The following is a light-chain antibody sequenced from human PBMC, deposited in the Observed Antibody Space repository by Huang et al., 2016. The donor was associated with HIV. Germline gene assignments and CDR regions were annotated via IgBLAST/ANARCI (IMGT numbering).Light chain of an antibody. Sequence: EIVLTQSPATLSLSPGESATLLCRASQRVRSYLAWYQHKPGQPPRLLIYDASITATGIPARVSGSGSETDFTLTIGSLEPEDSAVYYCQQRNNWTFGQGTKVEIK. J-gene: IGKJ1*01. CDR2: DAS. CDR1: QRVRSY. V-gene: IGKV3-11*01. CDR3: QQRNNWT.